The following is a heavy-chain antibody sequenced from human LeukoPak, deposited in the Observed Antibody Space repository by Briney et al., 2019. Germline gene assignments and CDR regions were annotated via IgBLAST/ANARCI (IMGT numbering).Heavy chain of an antibody. CDR2: IYSGGST. J-gene: IGHJ4*02. Sequence: TGGSLRLSCAASGFTFSSYSMNWVRQAPGKGLEWVSVIYSGGSTYYADSVKGRFTISRDNSKNTLYLQMNSLRAEDTAVYYCARSYSGSYCFDYWGQGTLVTVSS. D-gene: IGHD1-26*01. CDR3: ARSYSGSYCFDY. CDR1: GFTFSSYS. V-gene: IGHV3-66*01.